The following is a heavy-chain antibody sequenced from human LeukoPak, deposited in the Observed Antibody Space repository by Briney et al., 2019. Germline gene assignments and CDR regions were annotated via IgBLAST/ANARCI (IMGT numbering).Heavy chain of an antibody. Sequence: GGSLRLSCAASGFTFSSYAMNWVRQAPGKGLEWVSAITGSGSTTYYADSVRGRFTISRDNSKNTLYLQMNSLRAEDTAIYYCAKSRSEVVVAAANYWGQGTLITVSS. CDR3: AKSRSEVVVAAANY. J-gene: IGHJ4*02. D-gene: IGHD2-15*01. CDR2: ITGSGSTT. CDR1: GFTFSSYA. V-gene: IGHV3-23*01.